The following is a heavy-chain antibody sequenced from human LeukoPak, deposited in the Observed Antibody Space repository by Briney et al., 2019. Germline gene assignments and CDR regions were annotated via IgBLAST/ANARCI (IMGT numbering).Heavy chain of an antibody. J-gene: IGHJ4*02. CDR2: IKSKTDGGTT. V-gene: IGHV3-15*01. Sequence: GGSLRLSCAASGFSFSDAWMTWVRQAPGKGLEWVGRIKSKTDGGTTDYAAPVKGRFTISRDDSKNTLYLQMNSLKTEDTAVYYCTTRLRYFDWTIYDFDYWGQGTLVTVSS. CDR1: GFSFSDAW. CDR3: TTRLRYFDWTIYDFDY. D-gene: IGHD3-9*01.